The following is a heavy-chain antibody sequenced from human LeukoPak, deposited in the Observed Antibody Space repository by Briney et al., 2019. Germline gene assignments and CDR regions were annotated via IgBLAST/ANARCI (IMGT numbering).Heavy chain of an antibody. Sequence: GRSLRLSCAASGFTFSSYWMSWVRQAPGKGLGWVAFIRNDGTNKNYADSVKGRFTISRDNSKNTVYLQMNSLRAEDTAVYYCAKPPGGSGDYFDYWGQGTLVTVSS. CDR2: IRNDGTNK. CDR1: GFTFSSYW. J-gene: IGHJ4*02. D-gene: IGHD3-10*01. V-gene: IGHV3-30*02. CDR3: AKPPGGSGDYFDY.